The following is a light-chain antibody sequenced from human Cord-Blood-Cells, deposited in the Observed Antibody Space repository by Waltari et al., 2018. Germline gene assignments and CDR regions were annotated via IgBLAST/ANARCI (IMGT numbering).Light chain of an antibody. CDR2: EGS. CDR1: SSDVGSYNL. V-gene: IGLV2-23*01. CDR3: CSYAGRDVV. J-gene: IGLJ2*01. Sequence: QSALSQPASVSGSPGQSITISCTGTSSDVGSYNLVSWYHQHPGKAPKRMIYEGSKRPSGVSNRCSGSKSGNTASLTISGLQAEDEADYYCCSYAGRDVVFGGGTKLTVL.